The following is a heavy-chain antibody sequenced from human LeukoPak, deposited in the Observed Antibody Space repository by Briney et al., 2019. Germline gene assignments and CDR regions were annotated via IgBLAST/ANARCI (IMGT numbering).Heavy chain of an antibody. V-gene: IGHV3-23*01. Sequence: PGGSLRLSCAASGFTFSGYSMTWVRQAPGKGLEWVSTVTSSGSSTYYADSVKGRFTNSRDNSKNTLYLQMNSLRAEDTAVYYCAKTMGAIDHDYWGQGTLVTVSS. CDR1: GFTFSGYS. CDR3: AKTMGAIDHDY. J-gene: IGHJ4*02. CDR2: VTSSGSST. D-gene: IGHD1-26*01.